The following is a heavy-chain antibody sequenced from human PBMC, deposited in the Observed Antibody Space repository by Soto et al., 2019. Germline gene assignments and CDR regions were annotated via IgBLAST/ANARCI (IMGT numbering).Heavy chain of an antibody. V-gene: IGHV1-69*01. Sequence: QVQLVQSGAEVKKPGSSVKVSCKASGGTFSSYAISWVRQAPGQGLEWMGGIIPIFGTANYAQKFQGRVTITADESTSTAYMELSSLRSEDTAVYYCARDSVPAARPTLSYGMDVWGQGTTVTVSS. CDR3: ARDSVPAARPTLSYGMDV. J-gene: IGHJ6*02. CDR2: IIPIFGTA. CDR1: GGTFSSYA. D-gene: IGHD6-6*01.